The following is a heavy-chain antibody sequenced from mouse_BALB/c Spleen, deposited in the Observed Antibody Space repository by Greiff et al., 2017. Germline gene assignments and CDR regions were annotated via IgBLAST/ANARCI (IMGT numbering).Heavy chain of an antibody. J-gene: IGHJ4*01. CDR1: GFSLTSYD. V-gene: IGHV2-9-2*01. CDR3: VRDNYYGSSYNYAIDY. CDR2: IWTGGGT. Sequence: VKLVESGPGLVAPSQSLSITCTVSGFSLTSYDISWIRQPPGKGLEWLGVIWTGGGTNYNSAFMSRLSISKDNSKSQVFLKMNSLQTDDTAIYYCVRDNYYGSSYNYAIDYWGQGTSVTVSS. D-gene: IGHD1-1*01.